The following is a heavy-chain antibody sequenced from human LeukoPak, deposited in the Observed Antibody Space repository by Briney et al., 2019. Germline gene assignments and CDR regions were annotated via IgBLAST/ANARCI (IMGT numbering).Heavy chain of an antibody. J-gene: IGHJ4*02. Sequence: ASVKVSYKASGYTFTGYYIHWVRQAPGQGLEWMGWISPNSGGTNYAQKFQGRVTMTRDTSISTAYLELSRLRSDDTAVYYCAKARGIAVAATPDYWGQGTLVTVSS. V-gene: IGHV1-2*02. CDR3: AKARGIAVAATPDY. CDR1: GYTFTGYY. CDR2: ISPNSGGT. D-gene: IGHD6-19*01.